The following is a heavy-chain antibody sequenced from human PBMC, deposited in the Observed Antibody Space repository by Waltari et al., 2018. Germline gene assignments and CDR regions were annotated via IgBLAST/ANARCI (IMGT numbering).Heavy chain of an antibody. Sequence: QVQLVQSGAEVKKPGASVKVSCKASGYTFTGYYMHWGRQAPGQGLEWMGRMYPNSGCTNYAQNFQGRVTMTRDTSISTAYRELSWLRSDDSAVYYCARSIAARFYWGHGTLVTVSS. J-gene: IGHJ4*01. CDR2: MYPNSGCT. CDR3: ARSIAARFY. CDR1: GYTFTGYY. V-gene: IGHV1-2*06. D-gene: IGHD6-6*01.